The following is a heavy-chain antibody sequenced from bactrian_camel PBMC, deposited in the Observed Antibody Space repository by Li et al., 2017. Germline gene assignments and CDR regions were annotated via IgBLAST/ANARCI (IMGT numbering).Heavy chain of an antibody. V-gene: IGHV3S1*01. CDR1: GFTLSSYR. J-gene: IGHJ6*01. Sequence: HVQLVESGGGLVQPGGSLRLSCAASGFTLSSYRTYWVRQAPGKGLKWVSSIYTGGGSTYYADSVKGRFTISRDNAQNTLYLQLNSLKTEDTAMYYCAKDSGGAFCSGDFCYSPIDFGSWGQGTQVTVS. CDR2: IYTGGGST. D-gene: IGHD2*01. CDR3: AKDSGGAFCSGDFCYSPIDFGS.